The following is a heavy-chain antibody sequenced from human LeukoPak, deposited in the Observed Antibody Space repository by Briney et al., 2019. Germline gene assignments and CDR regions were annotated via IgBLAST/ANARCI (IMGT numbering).Heavy chain of an antibody. CDR3: AREVYDFWSGYSYWYFDV. J-gene: IGHJ2*01. CDR2: IYYSGST. CDR1: GGSINSRSYY. V-gene: IGHV4-39*01. Sequence: SETLSLTCSVSGGSINSRSYYWGWLRQPPGKGLEWIGSIYYSGSTYYNVSLKSRVTISVDTSKNQFSLKLSSVTAADTAVYYCAREVYDFWSGYSYWYFDVWGRGTLVTVAS. D-gene: IGHD3-3*01.